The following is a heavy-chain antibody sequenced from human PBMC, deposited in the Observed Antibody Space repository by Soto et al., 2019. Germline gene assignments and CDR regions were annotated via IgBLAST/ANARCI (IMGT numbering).Heavy chain of an antibody. D-gene: IGHD6-19*01. Sequence: YSSHWVRQNPGKGLEWVSSISSSSSYIYYADSVKGRFTISRDNAKNSLYLQMNSLRAEDTAVYYCARPYSSGGREPFDYWGQGTLVTVSS. CDR2: ISSSSSYI. J-gene: IGHJ4*02. V-gene: IGHV3-21*01. CDR3: ARPYSSGGREPFDY. CDR1: YS.